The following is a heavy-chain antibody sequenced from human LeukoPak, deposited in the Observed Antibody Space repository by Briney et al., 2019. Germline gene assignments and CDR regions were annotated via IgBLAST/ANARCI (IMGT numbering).Heavy chain of an antibody. J-gene: IGHJ3*02. CDR2: MNPNSGNT. CDR1: GYTFTSYD. D-gene: IGHD4-11*01. Sequence: ASVKVSCKASGYTFTSYDINWVRQATGQGLEWMGWMNPNSGNTGYAQKFQGRVTITRNTSISTAYMELSSLRSEDTAVYYCARGVPLTVTGDDAFDIWGQGTMVTVSS. CDR3: ARGVPLTVTGDDAFDI. V-gene: IGHV1-8*03.